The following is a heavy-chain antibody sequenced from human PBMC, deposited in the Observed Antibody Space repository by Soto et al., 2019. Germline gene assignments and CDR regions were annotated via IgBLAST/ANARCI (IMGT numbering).Heavy chain of an antibody. J-gene: IGHJ5*02. CDR1: GFTFSSYA. CDR3: ASLLEYSSSSEDWFDP. V-gene: IGHV3-30-3*01. D-gene: IGHD6-6*01. Sequence: GGSLRLSCAASGFTFSSYAMHWVRQAPGKGLEWVAVISYDGSNKYYADSVKGRFTISRDNSKNTLYLQMNSLRAEDTAVYYCASLLEYSSSSEDWFDPWGQGTLVTVSS. CDR2: ISYDGSNK.